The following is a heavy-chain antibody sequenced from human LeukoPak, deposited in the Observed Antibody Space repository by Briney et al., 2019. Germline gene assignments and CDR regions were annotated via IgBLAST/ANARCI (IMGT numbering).Heavy chain of an antibody. CDR2: INPSGGST. J-gene: IGHJ3*02. CDR1: GYTFTGYY. Sequence: GASVKVSCKASGYTFTGYYMDWVRQAPGQGLEWVGIINPSGGSTSYAQKFQGRVTMTRDMSTSTVYMELSSLRSEDTAMYYCARADGGSLNVFDIWGQGTMVTVSS. V-gene: IGHV1-46*01. CDR3: ARADGGSLNVFDI. D-gene: IGHD2-15*01.